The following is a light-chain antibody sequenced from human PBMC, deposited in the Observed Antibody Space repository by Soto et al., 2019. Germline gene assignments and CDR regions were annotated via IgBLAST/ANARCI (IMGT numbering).Light chain of an antibody. CDR1: QGISSS. J-gene: IGKJ4*01. V-gene: IGKV1-9*01. Sequence: DIQLTQSPSFLSASVGDRVTITCRASQGISSSLAWYQQKPGKAPNLLIYAASTLQTGVPTRFSGSGSGTEFTLTISSLQPEDFASYYCEQVNSYPLTFSGGTKVEIK. CDR3: EQVNSYPLT. CDR2: AAS.